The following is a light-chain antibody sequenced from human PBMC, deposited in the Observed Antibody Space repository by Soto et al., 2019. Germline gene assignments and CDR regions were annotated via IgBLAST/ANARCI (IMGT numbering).Light chain of an antibody. Sequence: QSVLTQPPSASGTPGQRVTISCSGSSSNIGSNTVNWYQHLPGTAPKLLIYSNNQRPSGVPDRFSGSKSGTSASLAVSGLQSEDEADYYCAASDYTLHAYVVGTGTKVTVL. CDR1: SSNIGSNT. J-gene: IGLJ1*01. CDR3: AASDYTLHAYV. CDR2: SNN. V-gene: IGLV1-44*01.